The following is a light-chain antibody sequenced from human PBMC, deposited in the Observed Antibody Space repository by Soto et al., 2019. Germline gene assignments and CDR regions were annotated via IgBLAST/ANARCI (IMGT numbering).Light chain of an antibody. CDR1: QSVSSY. V-gene: IGKV3-11*01. CDR3: QQRSNWPPT. Sequence: EILLTRSPATLSLCPGERATLSCRASQSVSSYLAWYQQKPCQAPRLLIYDASNRATGIPARFSGSGSGTDVTLTISSLEPEDFAVYYCQQRSNWPPTFGQRTKLEIK. J-gene: IGKJ2*01. CDR2: DAS.